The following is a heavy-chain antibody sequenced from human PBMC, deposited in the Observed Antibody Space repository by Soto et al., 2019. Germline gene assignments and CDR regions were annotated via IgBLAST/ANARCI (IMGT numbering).Heavy chain of an antibody. CDR3: ARALINSYYDILTGPHDAFDI. CDR1: GFTFSSYA. J-gene: IGHJ3*02. D-gene: IGHD3-9*01. V-gene: IGHV3-64*01. Sequence: GGSLRLSCAASGFTFSSYAMHWVRQAPGKGLEYVSAISSNGGSTYYANSVKGRFTISRDNSKNTLYLQMGSLRAEDMAVYYCARALINSYYDILTGPHDAFDIWGQGTMVTVSS. CDR2: ISSNGGST.